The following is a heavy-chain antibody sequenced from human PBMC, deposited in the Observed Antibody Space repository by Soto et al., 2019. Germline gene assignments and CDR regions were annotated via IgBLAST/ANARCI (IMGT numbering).Heavy chain of an antibody. D-gene: IGHD2-15*01. J-gene: IGHJ6*02. CDR3: ARFSGGSYNTYYFYYGMDV. Sequence: ASVKVSCKASGYTFTSYGISWVRQAPGQGLDWMGWISAYNGNTKYAQDLQGRVTMTTDTSTSTAYMELRSLRSDDTAVYYCARFSGGSYNTYYFYYGMDVWGQGTTVTVS. CDR2: ISAYNGNT. V-gene: IGHV1-18*01. CDR1: GYTFTSYG.